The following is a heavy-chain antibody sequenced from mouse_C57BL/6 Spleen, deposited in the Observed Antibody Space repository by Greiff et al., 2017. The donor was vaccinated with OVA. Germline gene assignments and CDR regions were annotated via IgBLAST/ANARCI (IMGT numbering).Heavy chain of an antibody. CDR3: ARQVPYYYARDY. V-gene: IGHV5-17*01. CDR2: ISSGSSTI. CDR1: GFTFSDYG. J-gene: IGHJ4*01. Sequence: EVMLVESGGGLVKPGGSLKLSCAASGFTFSDYGMHWVRQAPEKGLEWVAYISSGSSTIYYADTVKGRFTISRDNAKNTLFLQMTSLRSEDTAMYYCARQVPYYYARDYWGQGTSVTVSS.